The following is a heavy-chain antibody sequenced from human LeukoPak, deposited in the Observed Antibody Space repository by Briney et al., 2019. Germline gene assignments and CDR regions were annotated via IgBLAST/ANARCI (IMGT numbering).Heavy chain of an antibody. D-gene: IGHD5-12*01. V-gene: IGHV5-51*01. CDR2: IYPGDSDT. J-gene: IGHJ4*02. CDR1: GYSFNTYW. CDR3: ARRSGYNGYFDN. Sequence: GESLKISFKGSGYSFNTYWIGWVRQMPGKGLEWMGIIYPGDSDTKYSPSFEGQVTVSADKSVNTAYLQWSSLKASDTAMYYCARRSGYNGYFDNWGQGTLVTVSS.